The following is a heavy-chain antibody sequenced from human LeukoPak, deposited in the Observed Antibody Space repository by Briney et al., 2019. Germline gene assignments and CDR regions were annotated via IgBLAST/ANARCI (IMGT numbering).Heavy chain of an antibody. CDR1: GFTFSNAW. J-gene: IGHJ4*02. CDR3: ATSGSYRSDY. V-gene: IGHV3-15*01. D-gene: IGHD1-26*01. Sequence: GGSLRLSCAASGFTFSNAWMNWVRQAPGKGLEWVGRIKRNIDGGTTDYAAPVKGRFTISRDDSKITLYLQMNSLKTEDTAVYYCATSGSYRSDYWGQGTLVTVSS. CDR2: IKRNIDGGTT.